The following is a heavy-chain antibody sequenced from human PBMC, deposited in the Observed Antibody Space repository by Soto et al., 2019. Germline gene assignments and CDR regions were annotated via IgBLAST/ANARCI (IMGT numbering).Heavy chain of an antibody. CDR2: IKQDGSEK. CDR1: GFTFSSYW. V-gene: IGHV3-7*01. D-gene: IGHD7-27*01. J-gene: IGHJ6*02. CDR3: ASRGWGYYYYGMDV. Sequence: PEGSLRLSCAASGFTFSSYWMSWVRQAPGKGLEWVANIKQDGSEKYYVDSVKGRFTISRDNAKNSLYLQMNSLRAEDTAVYYCASRGWGYYYYGMDVWGQGTTVTVSS.